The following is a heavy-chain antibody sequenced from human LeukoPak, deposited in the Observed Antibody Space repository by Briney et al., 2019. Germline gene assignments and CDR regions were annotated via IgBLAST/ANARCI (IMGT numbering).Heavy chain of an antibody. Sequence: GGSLRLSCAASGFTFSSYGMSWVRQAPGKGLEWVSAISGSGGSTYYADSVKGRFTISRDNSKNTLYLQMNSLRAEDTAVYYCAKLSSLARNYYDSSGYPLWGQGTLVTVSS. J-gene: IGHJ4*02. V-gene: IGHV3-23*01. D-gene: IGHD3-22*01. CDR2: ISGSGGST. CDR1: GFTFSSYG. CDR3: AKLSSLARNYYDSSGYPL.